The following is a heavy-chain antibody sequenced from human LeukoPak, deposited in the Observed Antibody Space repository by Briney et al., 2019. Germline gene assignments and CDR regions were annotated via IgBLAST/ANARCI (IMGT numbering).Heavy chain of an antibody. J-gene: IGHJ4*02. D-gene: IGHD3-10*01. CDR2: INHSGST. V-gene: IGHV4-34*01. CDR1: GFTFSSYS. CDR3: ARAVYYYGSGSKSPVYYFDY. Sequence: GSLRLSCAASGFTFSSYSMNWIRQPPGKGLEWMEEINHSGSTNYNPSLKSRVTISVDTSKNQFSLKLSSVTAADTAVYYCARAVYYYGSGSKSPVYYFDYWGQGTLVTVSS.